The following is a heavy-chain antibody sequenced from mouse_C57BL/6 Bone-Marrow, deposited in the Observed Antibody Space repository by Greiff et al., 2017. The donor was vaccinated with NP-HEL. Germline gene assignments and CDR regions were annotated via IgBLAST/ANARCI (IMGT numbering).Heavy chain of an antibody. J-gene: IGHJ3*01. V-gene: IGHV1-85*01. D-gene: IGHD1-1*02. CDR2: IYPRDGST. Sequence: VMLQQSGPELVKPGASVKLSCKASGYTFTSYDINWVKQRPGQGLEWIGWIYPRDGSTKYTEKFKGKATLTVDTSSSTAYLELHSLTSEDSAVYFCARVGVYYGIAYWGQGTLVTVSA. CDR3: ARVGVYYGIAY. CDR1: GYTFTSYD.